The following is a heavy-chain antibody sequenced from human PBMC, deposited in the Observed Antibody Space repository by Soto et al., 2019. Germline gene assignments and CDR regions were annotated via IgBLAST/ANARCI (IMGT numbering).Heavy chain of an antibody. CDR2: TYYRSKWYY. J-gene: IGHJ6*02. D-gene: IGHD3-22*01. CDR1: GDSISNNTAA. Sequence: SQTLSLTCAISGDSISNNTAAWNWIRQSPSRGLEWLGRTYYRSKWYYDYAVSVRSRITISPDTSKNQFSLHLNSVTPEDTAVYYCAREARMMGVLISGLNYYDMDVWGQGATVTVSS. CDR3: AREARMMGVLISGLNYYDMDV. V-gene: IGHV6-1*01.